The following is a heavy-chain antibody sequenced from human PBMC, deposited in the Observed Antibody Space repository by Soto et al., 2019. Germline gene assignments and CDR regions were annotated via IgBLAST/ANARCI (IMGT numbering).Heavy chain of an antibody. CDR2: IIPIFGTA. CDR3: ARDPLYCSSTSCYRGGAYYYYYGMDV. Sequence: SVKVSCKASGGTFSSYAISWVRQAPGQGLEWMGGIIPIFGTANYAQKFQGRVTITADESTSTAYMELSSLRSEDTAVYYCARDPLYCSSTSCYRGGAYYYYYGMDVWGQGTTVTVS. D-gene: IGHD2-2*02. V-gene: IGHV1-69*13. J-gene: IGHJ6*02. CDR1: GGTFSSYA.